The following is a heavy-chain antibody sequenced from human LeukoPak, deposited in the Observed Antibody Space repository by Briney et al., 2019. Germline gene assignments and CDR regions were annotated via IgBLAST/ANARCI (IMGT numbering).Heavy chain of an antibody. CDR1: GFSIRTSGMR. CDR3: ARGGGATAVDY. Sequence: SGPALVKPTQTLTQTCTFTGFSIRTSGMRVSWIRQPPGKALEWLARIDWDDDKFYSKSLKPRLTISKDTSKNQVVLTMTNMDPVDTATYYCARGGGATAVDYWGQGTLVTVSS. J-gene: IGHJ4*02. CDR2: IDWDDDK. D-gene: IGHD1-26*01. V-gene: IGHV2-70*04.